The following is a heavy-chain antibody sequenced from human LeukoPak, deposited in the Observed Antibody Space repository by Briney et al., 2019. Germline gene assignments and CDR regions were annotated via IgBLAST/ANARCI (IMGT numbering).Heavy chain of an antibody. Sequence: ASVTVSFTASAYTFTVHYIHWVRHAPGQGLEWMGWINPNNGGTNSAQKFQGRVTLTRDTSMSTAYMELSRLRSDDAAVYYCARSMAGTFDYWGQGTLVTVSS. J-gene: IGHJ4*02. CDR3: ARSMAGTFDY. CDR1: AYTFTVHY. V-gene: IGHV1-2*02. D-gene: IGHD6-19*01. CDR2: INPNNGGT.